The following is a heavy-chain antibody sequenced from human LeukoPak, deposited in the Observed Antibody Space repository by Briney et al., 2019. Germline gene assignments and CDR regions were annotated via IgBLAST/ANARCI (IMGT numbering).Heavy chain of an antibody. D-gene: IGHD2-15*01. V-gene: IGHV3-30*02. CDR2: IRSDGSNK. J-gene: IGHJ4*02. CDR1: GLTFSSYG. Sequence: GGSLRLSCAASGLTFSSYGMHWVRQAPGKGLEWVAFIRSDGSNKYYADSVKGRFTISRDNSKNTLYLQMNSLRAEDTAVYYCAKAVAEYCSGGSCGYFDYWGQGTLVTVSS. CDR3: AKAVAEYCSGGSCGYFDY.